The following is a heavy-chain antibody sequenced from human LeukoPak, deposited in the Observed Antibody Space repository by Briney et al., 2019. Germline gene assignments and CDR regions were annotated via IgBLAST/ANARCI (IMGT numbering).Heavy chain of an antibody. CDR1: GFTFSSYE. V-gene: IGHV3-48*03. Sequence: GGSLRLSCAASGFTFSSYEMNWVRQAPGKGLEWVSYISSSGSTIYYADSVKGRFTISRDNAKNSLYLQMNSLRTEDTALYYCARGYSSSVADYWGQGTLVTVSS. CDR2: ISSSGSTI. J-gene: IGHJ4*02. CDR3: ARGYSSSVADY. D-gene: IGHD6-6*01.